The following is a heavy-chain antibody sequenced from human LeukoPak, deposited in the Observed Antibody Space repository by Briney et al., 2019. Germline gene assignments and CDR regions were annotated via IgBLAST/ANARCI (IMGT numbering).Heavy chain of an antibody. Sequence: PGGSLRLSCAASGFTFTNYWMSWVRQAPGKGLELVANIKQDRSEKYYVDSVKGRFTISRDNAKSSMWLQMNSLRDEDTAVYYCARDQTPFYWGQGSLVTVSS. CDR2: IKQDRSEK. V-gene: IGHV3-7*01. J-gene: IGHJ4*02. CDR3: ARDQTPFY. CDR1: GFTFTNYW. D-gene: IGHD2-15*01.